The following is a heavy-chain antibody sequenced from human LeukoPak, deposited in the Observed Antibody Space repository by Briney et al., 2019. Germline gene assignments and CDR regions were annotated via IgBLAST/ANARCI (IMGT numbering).Heavy chain of an antibody. Sequence: SETLSLTCIVSGGSIGTYYWSWIRQPPGKGLEYIGYIYRSASTNYNPSLKNRLTISVDTSKNQFSLELRSVTAADSAIYYCERGARGYINDWGQGTLATVSS. CDR2: IYRSAST. V-gene: IGHV4-59*01. D-gene: IGHD5-18*01. J-gene: IGHJ4*02. CDR1: GGSIGTYY. CDR3: ERGARGYIND.